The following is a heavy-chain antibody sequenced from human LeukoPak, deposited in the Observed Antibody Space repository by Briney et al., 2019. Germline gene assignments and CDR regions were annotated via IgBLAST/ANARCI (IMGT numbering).Heavy chain of an antibody. CDR3: ASGIVVVPAALGAFDI. CDR2: TYYRSKWYN. Sequence: SQTLSLTCAISGDSVSSNSAAWNWIRQSPSRGLEWLGRTYYRSKWYNGYAVSVKSRITINPDTSKNQFSLQLNSVTPEDTAVYYCASGIVVVPAALGAFDIWGQGTMVTVSS. V-gene: IGHV6-1*01. D-gene: IGHD2-2*01. CDR1: GDSVSSNSAA. J-gene: IGHJ3*02.